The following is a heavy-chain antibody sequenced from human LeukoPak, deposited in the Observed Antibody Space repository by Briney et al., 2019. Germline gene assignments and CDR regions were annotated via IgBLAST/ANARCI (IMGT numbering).Heavy chain of an antibody. V-gene: IGHV1-3*03. CDR1: GYTFISYA. D-gene: IGHD4-17*01. J-gene: IGHJ4*02. Sequence: ASVKVSCKASGYTFISYAMHWVRQAPGQRLDWMGWINTGNGNTKYSQEFQDRVTFTRDTSATTAYMELTSLRSEDMAMYYCARGGGDYRIDYWGQGTLVTVSS. CDR2: INTGNGNT. CDR3: ARGGGDYRIDY.